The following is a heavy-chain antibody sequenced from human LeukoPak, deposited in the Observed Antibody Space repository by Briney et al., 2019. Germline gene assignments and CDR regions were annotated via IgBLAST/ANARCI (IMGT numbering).Heavy chain of an antibody. CDR3: AVYAMGYFDY. CDR2: IYYSGST. CDR1: GGSISSYY. D-gene: IGHD2-8*01. Sequence: SETLSLTCTVSGGSISSYYWSWIRQPPGKGLEWIGSIYYSGSTYYNPSLKSRVTISVDTSKNQFSLKLSSVTAADTAVYYCAVYAMGYFDYWGQGTLVTVSS. V-gene: IGHV4-59*05. J-gene: IGHJ4*02.